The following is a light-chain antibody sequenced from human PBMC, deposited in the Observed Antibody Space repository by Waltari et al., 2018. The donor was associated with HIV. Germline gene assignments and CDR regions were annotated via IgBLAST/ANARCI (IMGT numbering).Light chain of an antibody. CDR3: AAWDDSLNGHWV. CDR2: SDT. V-gene: IGLV1-44*01. Sequence: QSVLTQPPSASGPPGQRVTMSCSGSSSNIGRNTVNWYQQLPGTAPQLLIFSDTKGPSGVPDRFSGSKSCTSASLAISGLQSEDEGDYYCAAWDDSLNGHWVFGGGTRVTVL. CDR1: SSNIGRNT. J-gene: IGLJ3*02.